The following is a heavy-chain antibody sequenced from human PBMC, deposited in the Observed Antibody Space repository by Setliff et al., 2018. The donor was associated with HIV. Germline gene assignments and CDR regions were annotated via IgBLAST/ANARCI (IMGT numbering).Heavy chain of an antibody. CDR2: ISPNGNSM. CDR1: GFTFSDYW. CDR3: AKDIIPAGLFHDL. D-gene: IGHD2-2*01. V-gene: IGHV3-11*04. Sequence: GGSLRLSCTASGFTFSDYWMHWVRRGPGRGLEWVSYISPNGNSMYYADSVKGRFTISRDNAKNSLYLQMNSLRAEDTALYYCAKDIIPAGLFHDLWGQGTLVTVSS. J-gene: IGHJ5*02.